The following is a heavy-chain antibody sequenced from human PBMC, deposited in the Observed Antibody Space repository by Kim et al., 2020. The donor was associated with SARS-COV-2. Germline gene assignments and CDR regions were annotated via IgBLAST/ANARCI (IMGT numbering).Heavy chain of an antibody. V-gene: IGHV1-18*01. D-gene: IGHD1-7*01. CDR2: ISAYNGNT. J-gene: IGHJ6*02. Sequence: ASVKVSCKASGYTFTSYGIIWVRQAPGQGLEWMGWISAYNGNTNYAQKLQGRVTMTTDTSTSTAYMELRSLRSDDTAVYYCARGITGTTWGGMDVWGQGTPVTVSS. CDR1: GYTFTSYG. CDR3: ARGITGTTWGGMDV.